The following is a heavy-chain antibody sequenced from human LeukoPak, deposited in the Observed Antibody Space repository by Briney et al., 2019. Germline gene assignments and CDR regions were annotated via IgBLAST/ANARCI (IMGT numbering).Heavy chain of an antibody. D-gene: IGHD5-18*01. J-gene: IGHJ4*02. CDR1: GVSFSGYY. CDR3: ARDLSGVTGYTYGRGIDY. V-gene: IGHV4-34*01. Sequence: SETLSLTCAASGVSFSGYYWSWIRQSPGKGLEWIGDIHHSGTTNYNPSLKSRVTISVDTSKNQFSLKLSSVTAADTAVYYCARDLSGVTGYTYGRGIDYWGQGTLVTVSS. CDR2: IHHSGTT.